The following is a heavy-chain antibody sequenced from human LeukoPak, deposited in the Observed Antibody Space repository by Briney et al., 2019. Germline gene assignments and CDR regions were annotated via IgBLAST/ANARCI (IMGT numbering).Heavy chain of an antibody. J-gene: IGHJ4*02. V-gene: IGHV3-30*18. CDR1: GFTFSSYG. D-gene: IGHD3-16*01. Sequence: GRSLRLSCAASGFTFSSYGMHWVRQAPGKGLEWVAVISYDGSNKYYADSVKGRFTISRDNSKNTLYLQMNSLRAEDTAVYYCAKDLGFLATRSVDYWGQGTLVTVSS. CDR3: AKDLGFLATRSVDY. CDR2: ISYDGSNK.